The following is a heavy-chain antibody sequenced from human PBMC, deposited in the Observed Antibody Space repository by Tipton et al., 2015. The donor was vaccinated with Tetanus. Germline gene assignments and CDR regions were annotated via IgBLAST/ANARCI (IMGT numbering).Heavy chain of an antibody. Sequence: GSLRLSCAASGFTFSSYSMNWVRQAPGKGLEWVSSISSSSSYIYYADSVKGRFTISRDNAKNSLYLQMNSLRAEDTAVYYCACQLGIGALENWGQGTLVTVSS. V-gene: IGHV3-21*01. CDR2: ISSSSSYI. CDR3: ACQLGIGALEN. D-gene: IGHD7-27*01. CDR1: GFTFSSYS. J-gene: IGHJ4*02.